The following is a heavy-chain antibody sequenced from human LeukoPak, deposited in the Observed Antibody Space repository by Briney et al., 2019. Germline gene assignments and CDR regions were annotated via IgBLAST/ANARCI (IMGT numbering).Heavy chain of an antibody. CDR2: ISYDGSNK. J-gene: IGHJ4*02. V-gene: IGHV3-30*18. Sequence: PGGSLRLSCAASGFTFSSYGMHWVRQAPGKGLEWVAVISYDGSNKYYADSVKGRFTISRDNSKNTLYLQMNSLRAEDTAVYYCAKLGTSGVGATTGFDYWGQGTLVTVSS. D-gene: IGHD1-26*01. CDR3: AKLGTSGVGATTGFDY. CDR1: GFTFSSYG.